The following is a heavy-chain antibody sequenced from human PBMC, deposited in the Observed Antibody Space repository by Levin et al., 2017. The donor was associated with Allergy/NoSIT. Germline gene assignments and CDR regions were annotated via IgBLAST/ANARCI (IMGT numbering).Heavy chain of an antibody. Sequence: SETLSLTCTVSGGSISSYYWSWIRQPPGKGLEWIGYIQNSGSTSYSPSLRSRVTISVDTSRNQFSLKLSSVTAADTAVYYCARREVTPDWYFDRWGRGTLVTVSS. J-gene: IGHJ2*01. CDR3: ARREVTPDWYFDR. CDR2: IQNSGST. D-gene: IGHD2-21*02. CDR1: GGSISSYY. V-gene: IGHV4-59*01.